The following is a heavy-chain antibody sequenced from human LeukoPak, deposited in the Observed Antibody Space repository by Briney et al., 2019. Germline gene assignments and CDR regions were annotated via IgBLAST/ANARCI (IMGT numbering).Heavy chain of an antibody. V-gene: IGHV4-59*01. J-gene: IGHJ3*02. D-gene: IGHD3-22*01. Sequence: SETLSLTCAVYGGSFSGYYWSWIRQPPGKGLEWIGYIYYSGSTNYNPSLKSRVTISVDTSKNQFSLKLSSVTAADTAVYYCARESYYDSSGTIDAFDIWGQGTMVTVSS. CDR2: IYYSGST. CDR1: GGSFSGYY. CDR3: ARESYYDSSGTIDAFDI.